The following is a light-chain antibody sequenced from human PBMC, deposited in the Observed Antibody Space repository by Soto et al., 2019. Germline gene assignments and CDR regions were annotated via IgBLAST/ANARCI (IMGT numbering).Light chain of an antibody. CDR2: EDS. J-gene: IGLJ1*01. Sequence: QSALTQPASVSGPPGQSITISCTGTSSDVGSYDLVSWYRQHPGKAPKLMIYEDSERPSGVSNRFSGSKSGNTASLTISGLQAEDEGDYYCCSYAGSRVYVFGTGTKLTVL. CDR3: CSYAGSRVYV. CDR1: SSDVGSYDL. V-gene: IGLV2-23*01.